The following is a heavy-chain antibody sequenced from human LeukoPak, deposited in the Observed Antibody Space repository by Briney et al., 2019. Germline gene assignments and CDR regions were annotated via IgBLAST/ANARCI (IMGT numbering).Heavy chain of an antibody. CDR2: IKHDGSEK. D-gene: IGHD3-3*01. V-gene: IGHV3-7*01. J-gene: IGHJ4*02. Sequence: GGSLRLSCAASGFTFKTHAMSWVRQAPGKGLEWVASIKHDGSEKYYVDSVRGRFTISRDNTMNSLYLQMSSLRAEDTAVYYCATDRGWRTSGYYLYYFEYWGQGTLVTYSS. CDR1: GFTFKTHA. CDR3: ATDRGWRTSGYYLYYFEY.